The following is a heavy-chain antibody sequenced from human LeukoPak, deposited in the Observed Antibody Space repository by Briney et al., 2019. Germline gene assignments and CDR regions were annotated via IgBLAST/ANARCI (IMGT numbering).Heavy chain of an antibody. CDR2: IKQDGSEK. CDR3: AGDRHCSGGSCYQGVFDY. Sequence: GGSLRLSCAASGFTFSSYWMSWVRQAPGKGLEWVANIKQDGSEKYYVDSVKGRFTISRDNAKNSPYLQMNSLRAEDTAVYYCAGDRHCSGGSCYQGVFDYWGQGTLVTVSS. V-gene: IGHV3-7*01. CDR1: GFTFSSYW. D-gene: IGHD2-15*01. J-gene: IGHJ4*02.